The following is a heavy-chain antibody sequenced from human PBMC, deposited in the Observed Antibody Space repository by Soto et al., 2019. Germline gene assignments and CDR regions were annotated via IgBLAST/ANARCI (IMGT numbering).Heavy chain of an antibody. J-gene: IGHJ3*02. V-gene: IGHV3-21*01. CDR3: ARDQTSDDAFDI. CDR1: GFTFSSYS. Sequence: GSLRLSCAASGFTFSSYSMNWVRQAPGKGLEWVSSISSSSSYIYYADSVKGRFTISRDNAKNSLYLQMNSLRAEDTAVYYCARDQTSDDAFDIWGQRTMVTVSS. CDR2: ISSSSSYI. D-gene: IGHD6-6*01.